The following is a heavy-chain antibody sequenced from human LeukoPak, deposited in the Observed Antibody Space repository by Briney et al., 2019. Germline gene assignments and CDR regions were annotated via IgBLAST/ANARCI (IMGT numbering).Heavy chain of an antibody. CDR2: ISYDGGNK. J-gene: IGHJ4*02. CDR3: AKLNGDLDY. V-gene: IGHV3-30*18. CDR1: GFTFSSYG. Sequence: PGGSLRLSCAASGFTFSSYGMHWVRQAPGKGLEWVAVISYDGGNKYYADSVKGRFTISRDNSKNTLYLQMNSLRAEDTAVYYCAKLNGDLDYWGQGTLVTVSS. D-gene: IGHD4-17*01.